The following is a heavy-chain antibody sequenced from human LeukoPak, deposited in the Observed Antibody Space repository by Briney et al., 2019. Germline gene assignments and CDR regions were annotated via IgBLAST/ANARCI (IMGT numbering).Heavy chain of an antibody. CDR1: GFTFSSYW. CDR2: IKQDGGEK. CDR3: ARENNIVVVPADFDY. Sequence: GGSLRLSCAASGFTFSSYWMSWVRQAPGKGLEWVANIKQDGGEKYYVDSVKGRFTISRDNAKNSLYLQMNSLRAEDTAVYYCARENNIVVVPADFDYWGQGTLVTVSS. D-gene: IGHD2-2*01. J-gene: IGHJ4*02. V-gene: IGHV3-7*03.